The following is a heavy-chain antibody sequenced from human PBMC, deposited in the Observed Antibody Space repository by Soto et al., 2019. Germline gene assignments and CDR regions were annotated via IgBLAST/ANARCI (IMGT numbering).Heavy chain of an antibody. V-gene: IGHV3-11*01. D-gene: IGHD2-21*02. J-gene: IGHJ4*02. Sequence: VQLVESGGGLVKPGGSLRLSCAASGFTFSDYYMSWIRQAPGKGLEWVSYISTGAGTIYYADSVKGRFTISRDNAKNSLYLQMNTLRAEDTAVYYCAREVGFGDPPDYWGQGTLVTVSS. CDR1: GFTFSDYY. CDR3: AREVGFGDPPDY. CDR2: ISTGAGTI.